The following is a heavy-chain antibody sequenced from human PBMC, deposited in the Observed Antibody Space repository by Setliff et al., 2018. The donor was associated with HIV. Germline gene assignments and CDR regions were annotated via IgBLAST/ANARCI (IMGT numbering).Heavy chain of an antibody. CDR1: GGSISSYY. D-gene: IGHD3-3*01. J-gene: IGHJ6*02. Sequence: SETLSLTCTVSGGSISSYYWSWIRQPPGKGLEWIGYIYYSGSTNYNPSLKSRATISVDTSKNQFSLKLSSVIAADTAVYYCARIFGDQGYYYGMDVWGQGTTVTVSS. V-gene: IGHV4-59*01. CDR3: ARIFGDQGYYYGMDV. CDR2: IYYSGST.